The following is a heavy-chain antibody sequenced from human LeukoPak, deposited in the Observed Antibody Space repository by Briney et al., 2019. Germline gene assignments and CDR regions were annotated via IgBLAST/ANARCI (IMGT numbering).Heavy chain of an antibody. CDR3: ARKQTGTMSDV. Sequence: SDTLSLTCIVPGGSISSSIYYWAWIRQSPGKGLEWIGTFSSGGSAYYNPSLTSRVSISKDTSDNQLSLRLYSVTAADTAVYYCARKQTGTMSDVWGQGTQVTVSS. D-gene: IGHD1-7*01. CDR1: GGSISSSIYY. V-gene: IGHV4-39*07. CDR2: FSSGGSA. J-gene: IGHJ4*02.